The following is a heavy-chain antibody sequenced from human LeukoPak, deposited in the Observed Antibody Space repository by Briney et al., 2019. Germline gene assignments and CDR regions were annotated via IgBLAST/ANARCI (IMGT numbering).Heavy chain of an antibody. CDR3: ARHLRAAATGTFDS. V-gene: IGHV4-59*08. CDR2: IYDSGNT. CDR1: GGSISSYY. Sequence: PSETLSLTCTVSGGSISSYYWSWIRQPPGKGLEWIGDIYDSGNTNYNPSLKSRVTISLDTSKSQLSLSLSSVTAADTAVFYCARHLRAAATGTFDSWGQGTLVTVSS. D-gene: IGHD6-13*01. J-gene: IGHJ4*02.